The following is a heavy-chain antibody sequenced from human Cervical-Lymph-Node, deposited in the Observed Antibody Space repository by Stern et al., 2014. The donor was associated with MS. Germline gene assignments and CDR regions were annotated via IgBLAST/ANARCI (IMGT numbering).Heavy chain of an antibody. J-gene: IGHJ4*02. D-gene: IGHD3-16*01. CDR2: INPSGGST. CDR1: GYTFTTYY. Sequence: QVQLVASGAEVKKPVASVKVSCKASGYTFTTYYMHWVRQAPGQGLEWMGIINPSGGSTTYAQKFQGRVTVTRDTSTSTVYMELSSLRSEDTAVYYCAGARMMITLTSLDIWGRGTLVTVSS. V-gene: IGHV1-46*01. CDR3: AGARMMITLTSLDI.